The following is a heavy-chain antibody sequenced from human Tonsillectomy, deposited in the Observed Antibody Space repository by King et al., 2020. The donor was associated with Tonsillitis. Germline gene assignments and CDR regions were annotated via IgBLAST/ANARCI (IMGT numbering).Heavy chain of an antibody. V-gene: IGHV1-2*02. CDR3: ARETIFDGETMSSFDL. D-gene: IGHD3-22*01. CDR2: INPHNGLT. J-gene: IGHJ5*02. Sequence: VQLVQSGTEVKRPGASVKVSCQASGYTFSGCYIHWVRQAPGQGLEWMGWINPHNGLTKYAQKFQDRVTMTRDTPADTTNMELTRLGSDDTAVYYCARETIFDGETMSSFDLWGQGTLVTVS. CDR1: GYTFSGCY.